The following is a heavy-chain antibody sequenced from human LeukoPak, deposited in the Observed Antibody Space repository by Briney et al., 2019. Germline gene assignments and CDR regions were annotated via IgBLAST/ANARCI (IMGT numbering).Heavy chain of an antibody. J-gene: IGHJ2*01. V-gene: IGHV3-7*01. CDR2: INQDGSEM. D-gene: IGHD3-22*01. CDR1: GFTFSNNW. Sequence: PGGSLRLSCAASGFTFSNNWMGWFRQAQGKGLNWLANINQDGSEMYYVGSVKGRFTISRDNGKNSLYLQINSLRADDTAVYYCARYQGSMIVVQTTTWYFDLWGRGTLVTVSS. CDR3: ARYQGSMIVVQTTTWYFDL.